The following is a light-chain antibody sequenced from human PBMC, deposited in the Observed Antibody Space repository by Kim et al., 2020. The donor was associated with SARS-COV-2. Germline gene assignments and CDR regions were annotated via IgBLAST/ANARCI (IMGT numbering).Light chain of an antibody. J-gene: IGLJ2*01. Sequence: SYELTQPPSVSVAPGKTARITCGGNNIGSKSVHWYQPKPGQAPVLVIYYDSDRPSGIPERFSGSNSGNTATLTISRVEAGDEAAYYCQEWASSSDHVVFG. CDR2: YDS. CDR1: NIGSKS. V-gene: IGLV3-21*04. CDR3: QEWASSSDHVV.